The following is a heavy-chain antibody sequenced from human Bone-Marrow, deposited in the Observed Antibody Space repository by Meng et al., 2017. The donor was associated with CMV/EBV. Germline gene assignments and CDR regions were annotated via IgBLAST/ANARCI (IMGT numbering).Heavy chain of an antibody. V-gene: IGHV1-2*02. D-gene: IGHD3-3*01. CDR2: INLNGGGT. CDR1: GYTFTNYY. CDR3: ARRNYDFWSGSADY. Sequence: ASVKVSCKASGYTFTNYYMHWVRQAPGQGLEWMGWINLNGGGTNYAQKFQGRVTMTRDTSISTAYMELSRLRSDDTAVYYCARRNYDFWSGSADYWGQGTLVTVSS. J-gene: IGHJ4*02.